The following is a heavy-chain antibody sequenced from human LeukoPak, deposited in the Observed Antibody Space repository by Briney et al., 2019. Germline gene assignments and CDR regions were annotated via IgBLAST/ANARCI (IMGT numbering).Heavy chain of an antibody. J-gene: IGHJ4*02. CDR3: ARAVILTPPDY. CDR2: ISSSGST. Sequence: SETLSLTCTVSRGSFSSGNYYWSWLRQHPGKGLEWIGYISSSGSTHYKSSLKGRVIISADTSTNQFSLRLSSVTAADTAFYYCARAVILTPPDYWGQGILVTVSS. V-gene: IGHV4-31*03. CDR1: RGSFSSGNYY. D-gene: IGHD3-9*01.